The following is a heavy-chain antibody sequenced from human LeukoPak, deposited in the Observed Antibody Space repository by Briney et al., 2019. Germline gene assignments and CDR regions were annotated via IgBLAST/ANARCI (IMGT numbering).Heavy chain of an antibody. Sequence: GASVKVSCKAPGYTFTTYYMHWVRQAPGQGLEWMAIINPSGGSTSYAQKFQGRITMTRDTSTSTVYMELSSLRSDDTAVYYCASSGAPRRFDYWGQGTLVTVSS. J-gene: IGHJ4*02. D-gene: IGHD1-26*01. CDR3: ASSGAPRRFDY. V-gene: IGHV1-46*01. CDR1: GYTFTTYY. CDR2: INPSGGST.